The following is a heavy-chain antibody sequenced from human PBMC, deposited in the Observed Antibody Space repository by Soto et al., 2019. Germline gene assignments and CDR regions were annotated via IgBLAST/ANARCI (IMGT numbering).Heavy chain of an antibody. V-gene: IGHV1-18*04. CDR3: AREIVVRATTYGMDV. CDR1: GYTFTSYG. CDR2: ISAYNGNT. D-gene: IGHD3-10*01. J-gene: IGHJ6*02. Sequence: ASVKVSCKASGYTFTSYGISWVRQAPGQGLEWMGWISAYNGNTNYAQKLQGRVTMTTDTSTSTAYMELRSLRSDDTAAYYCAREIVVRATTYGMDVWRQGTTVTVSS.